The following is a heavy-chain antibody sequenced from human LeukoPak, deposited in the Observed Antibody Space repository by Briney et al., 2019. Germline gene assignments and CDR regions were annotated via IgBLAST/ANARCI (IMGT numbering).Heavy chain of an antibody. V-gene: IGHV3-9*03. CDR3: AKYSGWFDAFDI. D-gene: IGHD6-19*01. CDR2: LSWNSGSI. J-gene: IGHJ3*02. CDR1: GFTFDYFD. Sequence: SVRFSCAGSGFTFDYFDLLWVRPAPGKGLVRVIGLSWNSGSIGYADSGKGRITISRDNAKNSLYLQRNSLRAEDMALYYCAKYSGWFDAFDICGQRTMVTIVS.